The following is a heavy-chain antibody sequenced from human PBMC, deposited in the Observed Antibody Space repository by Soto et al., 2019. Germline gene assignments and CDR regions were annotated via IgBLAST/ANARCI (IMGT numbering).Heavy chain of an antibody. J-gene: IGHJ4*02. V-gene: IGHV4-31*03. CDR2: IYYSGST. CDR1: GGSISSGGYY. CDR3: ARARGGFWATAMVTT. D-gene: IGHD5-18*01. Sequence: PSETLSLTCTVSGGSISSGGYYWSWIRQHPGKGLEWIGYIYYSGSTYYNPSLKSRVTISVDTSKNQSSLKLSSVTAADTAVYYCARARGGFWATAMVTTGGQGTLVTVSS.